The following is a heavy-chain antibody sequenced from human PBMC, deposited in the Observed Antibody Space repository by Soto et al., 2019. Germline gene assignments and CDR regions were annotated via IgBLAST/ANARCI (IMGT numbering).Heavy chain of an antibody. Sequence: GGSLRLSCAASGFTFTTAWINWVRQAPGQGLEWVGRIKSKTDGGXXXXXXXXXXXXXXSXXXSKSMVYLQMNSLKTEDTAVXXXSTDSYFTLKLVRFDYWGLGTLVTVSS. CDR3: STDSYFTLKLVRFDY. J-gene: IGHJ4*01. D-gene: IGHD3-22*01. V-gene: IGHV3-15*07. CDR2: IKSKTDGGXX. CDR1: GFTFTTAW.